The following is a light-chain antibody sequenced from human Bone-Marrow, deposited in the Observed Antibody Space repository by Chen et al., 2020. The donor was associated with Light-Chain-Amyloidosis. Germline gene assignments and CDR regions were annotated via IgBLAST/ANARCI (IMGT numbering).Light chain of an antibody. CDR3: QQRSIWPPIT. Sequence: EVVLTQSPATLSLSPGERATLSCRASQSLSTFLAWYQHKPGQAPRLLIYDASTRATGILARFSGSGSGTDFTLTISSLEPEDFAVYYCQQRSIWPPITFGQGTRLEIK. V-gene: IGKV3-11*01. J-gene: IGKJ5*01. CDR2: DAS. CDR1: QSLSTF.